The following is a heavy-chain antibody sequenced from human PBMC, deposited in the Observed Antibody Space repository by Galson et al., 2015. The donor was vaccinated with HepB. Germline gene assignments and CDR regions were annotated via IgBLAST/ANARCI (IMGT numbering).Heavy chain of an antibody. CDR3: SRIQTTSVTTYYYYMDV. CDR2: ISSGGTT. CDR1: GFTFSSYA. V-gene: IGHV3-49*04. J-gene: IGHJ6*03. D-gene: IGHD4-17*01. Sequence: SLRLSCAASGFTFSSYAMTWVRQAPGKGLEWVSSISSGGTTEYAASVKGRFTISRDDSKSIAYLQMNSLQTEDTAVYYCSRIQTTSVTTYYYYMDVWGKGTTVTVSS.